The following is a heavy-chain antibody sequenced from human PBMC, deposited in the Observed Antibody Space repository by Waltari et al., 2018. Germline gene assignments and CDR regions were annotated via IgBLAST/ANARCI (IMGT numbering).Heavy chain of an antibody. V-gene: IGHV3-30*16. D-gene: IGHD4-4*01. Sequence: QVQLGESGGGVVQRGGSLSVPCCASGFPCRTYAIHWVRKAPGRGLEWMTFISSDGSDKFYADSVRGRFSISRDNSKNSVFLEADSLRPEDTAIYYCARTQYSFDFDCWGQGTLVTVSP. CDR1: GFPCRTYA. J-gene: IGHJ4*02. CDR3: ARTQYSFDFDC. CDR2: ISSDGSDK.